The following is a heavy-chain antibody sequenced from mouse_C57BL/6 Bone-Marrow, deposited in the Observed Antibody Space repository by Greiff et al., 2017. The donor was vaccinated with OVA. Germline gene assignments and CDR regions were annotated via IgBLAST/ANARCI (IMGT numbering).Heavy chain of an antibody. CDR2: IYPGSGNT. J-gene: IGHJ2*01. V-gene: IGHV1-76*01. Sequence: QVQLQQSGAELVRPGASVKLSCKASGYTFTDYYINWVKQRPGQGLEWIARIYPGSGNTYYNEKFKGKATLTAEKSSSTAYMQLSSLTSEDSAVYFCARTPLGRGYFDYWGQGTTLTVSS. D-gene: IGHD4-1*01. CDR3: ARTPLGRGYFDY. CDR1: GYTFTDYY.